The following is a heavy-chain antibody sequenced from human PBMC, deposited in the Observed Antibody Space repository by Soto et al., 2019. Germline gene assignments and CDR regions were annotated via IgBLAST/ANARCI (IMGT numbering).Heavy chain of an antibody. V-gene: IGHV4-39*01. CDR1: GGSISSSNNY. J-gene: IGHJ5*02. CDR3: ARQGRCSISNCYDVGSPYNYFNP. Sequence: SETLSLTCTVSGGSISSSNNYWGWIRQPPGKGLEWIGTIYYTGSTYYNPSLKSRVTISVDTSRNQFSLRLSSVTAADTAVYNCARQGRCSISNCYDVGSPYNYFNPWGQGTLVTVSS. CDR2: IYYTGST. D-gene: IGHD2-2*01.